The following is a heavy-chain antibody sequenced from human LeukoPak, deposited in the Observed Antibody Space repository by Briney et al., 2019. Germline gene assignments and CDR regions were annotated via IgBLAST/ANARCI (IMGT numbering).Heavy chain of an antibody. J-gene: IGHJ4*02. CDR3: ARAGITIFGVVDY. D-gene: IGHD3-3*01. Sequence: SETLSLTCTVSGGSISSSSYYWDWIRQPPGKGLEWIGNVYYGGSTNYNPSLKSRVTISVDTSKNQFSLKLSSVTAADTAVYYCARAGITIFGVVDYWGQGTLVTVSS. CDR1: GGSISSSSYY. V-gene: IGHV4-39*07. CDR2: VYYGGST.